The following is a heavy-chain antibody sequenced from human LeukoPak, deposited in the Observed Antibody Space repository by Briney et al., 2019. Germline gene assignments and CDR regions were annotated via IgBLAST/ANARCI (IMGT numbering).Heavy chain of an antibody. V-gene: IGHV1-18*01. CDR2: ISAYNGNT. D-gene: IGHD2-15*01. J-gene: IGHJ6*02. CDR3: ATPSAAVVVANKTYYYYGMDV. CDR1: VYTFTSYG. Sequence: ASVKVSCKASVYTFTSYGISWVRQAPGQGLEWMGWISAYNGNTNYAQKLQGRVTMTRNTSISTAYMELSSLRSEDTAVYYCATPSAAVVVANKTYYYYGMDVWGQGTTVTVSS.